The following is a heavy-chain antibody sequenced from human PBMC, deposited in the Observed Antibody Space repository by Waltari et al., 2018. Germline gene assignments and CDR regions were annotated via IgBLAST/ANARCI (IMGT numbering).Heavy chain of an antibody. CDR3: ARLWATLRFLEWLTEVDRFDV. CDR1: GGSFSAYY. J-gene: IGHJ3*01. V-gene: IGHV4-34*01. D-gene: IGHD3-3*01. CDR2: INHSGDT. Sequence: QVQLQQWGPGLLKPSETLSLTCGIFGGSFSAYYWSWIRQSPGKGLEWIGEINHSGDTNYNPSLKSRLTISADTSKNHFSLKLTSVTAADTGVYFCARLWATLRFLEWLTEVDRFDVWGQGQWSQCLQ.